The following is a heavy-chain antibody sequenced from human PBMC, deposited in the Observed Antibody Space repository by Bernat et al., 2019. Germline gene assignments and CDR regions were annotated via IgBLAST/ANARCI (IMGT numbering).Heavy chain of an antibody. CDR2: IDPSDSYT. D-gene: IGHD3-3*01. J-gene: IGHJ6*03. CDR3: ARHGRAWDTIFGVVNTYYYYYYMDV. CDR1: GYSFTSYW. Sequence: EVQLVQSGAEVKKPGESLRISCKGSGYSFTSYWISWVRQMPGKGLEWMGRIDPSDSYTNYSPSFQGHVTISADKSLRTAYLQWSSLKASDTAMYYCARHGRAWDTIFGVVNTYYYYYYMDVWGKGTTVTVSS. V-gene: IGHV5-10-1*03.